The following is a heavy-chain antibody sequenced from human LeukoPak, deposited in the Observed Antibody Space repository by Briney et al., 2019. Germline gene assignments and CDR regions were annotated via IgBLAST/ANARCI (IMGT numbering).Heavy chain of an antibody. Sequence: ASVKVSCKASGYTFTGYYMHWVRQAPGQGLEWMGWINPNSGGTNYAQKFQGRVTMTRDMSTSTVYMELSSLRSEDTAVYYCARDSRPGYYDSSGHHLGGYFDYWGQGTLVTVSS. V-gene: IGHV1-2*02. D-gene: IGHD3-22*01. CDR3: ARDSRPGYYDSSGHHLGGYFDY. J-gene: IGHJ4*02. CDR2: INPNSGGT. CDR1: GYTFTGYY.